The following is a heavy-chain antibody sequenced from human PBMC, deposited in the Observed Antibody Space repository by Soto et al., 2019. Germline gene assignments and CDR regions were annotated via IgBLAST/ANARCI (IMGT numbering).Heavy chain of an antibody. CDR2: ISAYNGNT. Sequence: QVPLVQSGAEVKKPGASVKVSCKASGYTFTSYGISWVRQAPGQGLEWMGWISAYNGNTNYAQKLQGRVTMTTDTSTSTAYMELRSLRSDDTAVYYCARVSGGYCSGGSCYSGYFDYWGQGTLVTVSS. CDR1: GYTFTSYG. CDR3: ARVSGGYCSGGSCYSGYFDY. J-gene: IGHJ4*02. V-gene: IGHV1-18*01. D-gene: IGHD2-15*01.